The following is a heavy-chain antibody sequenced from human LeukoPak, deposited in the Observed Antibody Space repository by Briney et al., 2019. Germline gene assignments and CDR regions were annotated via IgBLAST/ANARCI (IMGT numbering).Heavy chain of an antibody. CDR1: GFTFSSYG. J-gene: IGHJ3*02. V-gene: IGHV3-21*01. CDR2: ISSSSSYI. CDR3: ARGGYDAFDI. D-gene: IGHD3-16*01. Sequence: GGSLRLSCAASGFTFSSYGMNWVRRAPGKGLEWVSSISSSSSYIYYADSVKGRFTISRDNAKNSLYLQMNSLRAEDTAVYYCARGGYDAFDIWGQGTMVTVSS.